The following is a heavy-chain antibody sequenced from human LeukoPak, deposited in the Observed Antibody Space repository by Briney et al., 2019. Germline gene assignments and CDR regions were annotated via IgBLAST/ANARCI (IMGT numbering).Heavy chain of an antibody. CDR1: GGSISSDSNY. CDR3: ARYYDTSGYAFDI. Sequence: SQTLSLTCTVSGGSISSDSNYWSWIRQPAGKGLEWIGRIYTSGITNYNPSLKSRVTMSVDTSKNQFSLKLSSVTAADTAVYYCARYYDTSGYAFDIWGQGTMVTVPS. D-gene: IGHD3-22*01. J-gene: IGHJ3*02. V-gene: IGHV4-61*02. CDR2: IYTSGIT.